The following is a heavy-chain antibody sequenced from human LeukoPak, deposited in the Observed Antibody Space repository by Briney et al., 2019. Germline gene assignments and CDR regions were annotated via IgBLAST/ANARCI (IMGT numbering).Heavy chain of an antibody. CDR2: ISSSSSYI. CDR3: ARPDPELWSGYYAYYYYYMDV. D-gene: IGHD3-3*01. CDR1: GFTFSSYS. Sequence: GGSLRLSCAASGFTFSSYSMNWVRRAPGKGREGVSSISSSSSYIYYADSVKGRFTISRDNAKNSLYLQMNSLRAEDTAVYYCARPDPELWSGYYAYYYYYMDVWGKGTTVTVSS. V-gene: IGHV3-21*01. J-gene: IGHJ6*03.